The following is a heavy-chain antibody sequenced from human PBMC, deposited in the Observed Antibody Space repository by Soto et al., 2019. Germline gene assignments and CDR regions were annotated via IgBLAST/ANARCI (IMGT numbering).Heavy chain of an antibody. CDR3: ATAEWYSSSWYDY. D-gene: IGHD6-13*01. CDR1: GGSISSGGYS. Sequence: QLQLQESGSGLVKPSQTLSLTCAVSGGSISSGGYSWSWIRQPPGKGLEWIGYIYHSWRTYYNPSLKSRVTISVDRSKNQFSLKLGSVNAADTTVYYCATAEWYSSSWYDYWGQGTLVTVSS. V-gene: IGHV4-30-2*01. J-gene: IGHJ4*02. CDR2: IYHSWRT.